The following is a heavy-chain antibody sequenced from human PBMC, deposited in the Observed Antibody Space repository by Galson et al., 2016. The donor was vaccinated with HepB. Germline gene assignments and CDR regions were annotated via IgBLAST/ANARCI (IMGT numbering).Heavy chain of an antibody. CDR1: GFTFRSYW. CDR2: VNQDETEK. CDR3: ARRADTQRRIEGWGWGMDV. V-gene: IGHV3-7*01. D-gene: IGHD6-25*01. Sequence: SLRLSCAASGFTFRSYWMGWVRQAPGKGLQWVSNVNQDETEKYYLDSVKGRFTISRDNVKESVYLQMNSLRVEDTAVYYCARRADTQRRIEGWGWGMDVWGRGTTVTVSS. J-gene: IGHJ6*02.